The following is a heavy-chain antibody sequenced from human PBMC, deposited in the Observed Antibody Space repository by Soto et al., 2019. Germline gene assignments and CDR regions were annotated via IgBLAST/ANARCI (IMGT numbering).Heavy chain of an antibody. J-gene: IGHJ4*02. CDR1: GGSISSYY. Sequence: SETLSLTCTVSGGSISSYYWSWIRQPPGKGLEWIGYIYYSGSTNYNPSLKSRVTIPVDTSKNQFSLKLSSVTAADTAVYYCARDRYDSSGYYAYFDYWGQGALVTVSS. D-gene: IGHD3-22*01. CDR2: IYYSGST. V-gene: IGHV4-59*12. CDR3: ARDRYDSSGYYAYFDY.